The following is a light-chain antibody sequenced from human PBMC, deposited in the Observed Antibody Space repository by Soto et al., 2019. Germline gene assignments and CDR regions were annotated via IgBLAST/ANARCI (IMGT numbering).Light chain of an antibody. CDR3: QQYDDWLRLT. J-gene: IGKJ4*01. CDR2: GAS. V-gene: IGKV3D-15*01. CDR1: QSVNSN. Sequence: EMVMTQSPAILSVSPGESATLSCRASQSVNSNYLAWYQQKPGQAPRLLIFGASYRATGIPARFSGSGSGTEFNLTISSLQSEDFAVYFCQQYDDWLRLTFGGGTKV.